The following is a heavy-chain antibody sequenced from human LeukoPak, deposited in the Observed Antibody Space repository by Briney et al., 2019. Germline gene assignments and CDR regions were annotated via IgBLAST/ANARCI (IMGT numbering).Heavy chain of an antibody. CDR3: ARGGGYSYGLDY. CDR1: GGSVSSGSYY. J-gene: IGHJ4*02. V-gene: IGHV4-61*01. Sequence: PSETLSLTCTVSGGSVSSGSYYRSWIRQPPGKGLEWIGYIYYSGSTNYNPSLKSRVTISVDTSKNQFSLKLSSVTAADTAVYYCARGGGYSYGLDYWGQGTLVTVSS. D-gene: IGHD5-18*01. CDR2: IYYSGST.